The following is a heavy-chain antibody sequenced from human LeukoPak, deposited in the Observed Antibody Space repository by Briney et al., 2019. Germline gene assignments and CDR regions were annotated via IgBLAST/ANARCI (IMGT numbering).Heavy chain of an antibody. CDR1: GFTFSSYG. D-gene: IGHD3-10*01. J-gene: IGHJ4*02. CDR3: AKDGRGYYGSGSYYHFDY. Sequence: PGGSLRLSCAASGFTFSSYGMHWVRQAAGKGLEWVAVISYDGSNKYYADSVKGRFTISRDNSKNTLYLQMNSLRAEDTAVYYCAKDGRGYYGSGSYYHFDYWGQGTLVTVSS. CDR2: ISYDGSNK. V-gene: IGHV3-30*18.